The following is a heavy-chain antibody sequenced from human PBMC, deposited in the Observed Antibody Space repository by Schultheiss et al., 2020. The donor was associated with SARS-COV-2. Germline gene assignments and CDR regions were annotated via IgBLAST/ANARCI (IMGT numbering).Heavy chain of an antibody. V-gene: IGHV3-48*03. CDR1: GFTFSSYE. J-gene: IGHJ6*04. CDR2: ISSSGSTI. CDR3: ARGRFYSSMDV. D-gene: IGHD2/OR15-2a*01. Sequence: GGSLRLSCAASGFTFSSYEMNWVRQAPGKGLEWVSYISSSGSTIYYADSVKGRFTISRDNSKNTLYLQMNSLRAEDTAVYYCARGRFYSSMDVWGKGTTVTVSS.